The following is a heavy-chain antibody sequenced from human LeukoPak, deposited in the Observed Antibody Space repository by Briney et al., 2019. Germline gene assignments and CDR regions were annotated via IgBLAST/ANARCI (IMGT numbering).Heavy chain of an antibody. J-gene: IGHJ3*02. D-gene: IGHD2-21*02. CDR2: ISDTGGST. Sequence: GGSLRLSCAASGFTFSNYAMSWVRQAPGKGLEWVSIISDTGGSTDYADSVRGRFTISRDNSKNTLYLQMNSLRAEDTAVYYCAKDLEGVGDFGAFDIWGQGTMVTVSS. CDR1: GFTFSNYA. V-gene: IGHV3-23*01. CDR3: AKDLEGVGDFGAFDI.